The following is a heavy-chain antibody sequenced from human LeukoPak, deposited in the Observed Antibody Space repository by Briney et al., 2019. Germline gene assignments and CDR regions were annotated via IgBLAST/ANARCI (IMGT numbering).Heavy chain of an antibody. CDR2: MDQDGTEK. Sequence: GGSLRLSCAASGFTFSTYWMSWVRQAPGKGLEWVANMDQDGTEKNYVDSVKGRFTISRDNAKNSLYLQMNSLRDEDTAVYYCARPRPSMDVWGQGTTVTVSS. CDR1: GFTFSTYW. J-gene: IGHJ6*02. CDR3: ARPRPSMDV. V-gene: IGHV3-7*02.